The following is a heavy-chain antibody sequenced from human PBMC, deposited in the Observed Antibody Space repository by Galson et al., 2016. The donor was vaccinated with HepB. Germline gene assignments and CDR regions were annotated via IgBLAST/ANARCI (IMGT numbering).Heavy chain of an antibody. D-gene: IGHD6-19*01. J-gene: IGHJ5*02. CDR2: IHHTGDT. CDR1: GGSLSNNF. V-gene: IGHV4-34*01. Sequence: SETLSLTCSVYGGSLSNNFWSWLRQPPGKGLEWIGEIHHTGDTNHNSSLKSRVTMSVDTSKNQFSLKLNSATAADTAVYYCARGKRPRQWLITKWFDPWGQGTPVTVSA. CDR3: ARGKRPRQWLITKWFDP.